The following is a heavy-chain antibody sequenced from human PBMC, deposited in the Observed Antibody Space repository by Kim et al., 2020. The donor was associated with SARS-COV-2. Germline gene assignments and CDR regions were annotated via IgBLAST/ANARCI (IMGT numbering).Heavy chain of an antibody. J-gene: IGHJ4*02. D-gene: IGHD3-9*01. V-gene: IGHV3-48*02. Sequence: GRFTISRDNAKNSLYLQMNSRRDEDTAVYYCARDLPLDDILTGYPSTFDYWGQGTLVSVSS. CDR3: ARDLPLDDILTGYPSTFDY.